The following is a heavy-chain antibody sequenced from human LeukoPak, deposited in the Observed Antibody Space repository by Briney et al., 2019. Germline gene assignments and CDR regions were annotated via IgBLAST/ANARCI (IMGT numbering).Heavy chain of an antibody. J-gene: IGHJ4*02. CDR3: ARGPTYCSSTSCLDY. D-gene: IGHD2-2*01. CDR2: IYYSGST. Sequence: SETLSLTCTVSGGSISSYYWSWIRQPPGKGLEWIGYIYYSGSTNYNPSLRSRVTISVDTSKNQFSLKLSSVTAADTAVYYCARGPTYCSSTSCLDYWGQGTLVTVSS. V-gene: IGHV4-59*01. CDR1: GGSISSYY.